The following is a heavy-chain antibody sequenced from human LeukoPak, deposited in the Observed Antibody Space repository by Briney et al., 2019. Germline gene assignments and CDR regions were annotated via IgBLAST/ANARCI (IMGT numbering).Heavy chain of an antibody. D-gene: IGHD3-3*02. CDR1: GFTFSSYS. Sequence: GGSLRLSCAASGFTFSSYSMNWVRQAPGKGLEWVSSISSSSSYIYYADSVKGRFTISRDNAKNSLYLQINSLRAEDTAVYYCAMAKLTRIFGVVTPRGFDPWGQGTLVTVSS. CDR3: AMAKLTRIFGVVTPRGFDP. J-gene: IGHJ5*02. CDR2: ISSSSSYI. V-gene: IGHV3-21*01.